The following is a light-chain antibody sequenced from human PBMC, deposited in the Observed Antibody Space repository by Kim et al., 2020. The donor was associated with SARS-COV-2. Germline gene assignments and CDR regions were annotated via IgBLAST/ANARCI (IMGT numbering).Light chain of an antibody. V-gene: IGLV2-14*01. CDR1: SSDFGRYNY. CDR2: DVS. Sequence: LTQPASVSGSPGQSITISCTGTSSDFGRYNYVSWYQQHPGKAPKLMIYDVSKRPSGVSNRFSGSKSGNTASLTISGLQAEDEADYYCSSYTSSSTLVFGGGTQLTVL. J-gene: IGLJ2*01. CDR3: SSYTSSSTLV.